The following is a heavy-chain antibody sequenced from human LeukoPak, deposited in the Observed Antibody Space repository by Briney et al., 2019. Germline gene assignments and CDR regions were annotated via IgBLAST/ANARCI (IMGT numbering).Heavy chain of an antibody. CDR1: GLTFSDYY. D-gene: IGHD3-22*01. J-gene: IGHJ4*02. V-gene: IGHV3-11*01. Sequence: GGSLRPSCAASGLTFSDYYMSWIRQAPGKGLEWVSYISSSGTTIYYADSVKGRFTISRDNAKNSLYLQMNSLRAEDTAVYFCARWDSSGCLDYWGQGTLVTVSS. CDR3: ARWDSSGCLDY. CDR2: ISSSGTTI.